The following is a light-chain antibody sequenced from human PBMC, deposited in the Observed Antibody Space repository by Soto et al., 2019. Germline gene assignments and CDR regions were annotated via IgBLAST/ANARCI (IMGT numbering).Light chain of an antibody. J-gene: IGKJ1*01. V-gene: IGKV3-20*01. Sequence: IVLMHSQGTLSLSPGERATLSCRALQSVSSSYLAWYQKTPGQAPRLLIYGASSRATGIPDRFSGSGSGTDFTLTISRLEPEDFAVYYCQQYGSSHPWTCGQGTKVDI. CDR2: GAS. CDR1: QSVSSSY. CDR3: QQYGSSHPWT.